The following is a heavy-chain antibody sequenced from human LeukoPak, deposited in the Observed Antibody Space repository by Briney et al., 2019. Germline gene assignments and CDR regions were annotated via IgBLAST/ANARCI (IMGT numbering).Heavy chain of an antibody. CDR1: GFSFISYG. V-gene: IGHV3-30*18. J-gene: IGHJ4*02. Sequence: PGGSLRLSCAASGFSFISYGMHWVCQTPGKGLEWVGVISDDGRSKDYADSVKGRFTISRDNSKDTLYLQMNSLRDEDTAVYYCAKRPSDYGDYVSYFDYWGQGTLVTVSS. D-gene: IGHD4-17*01. CDR3: AKRPSDYGDYVSYFDY. CDR2: ISDDGRSK.